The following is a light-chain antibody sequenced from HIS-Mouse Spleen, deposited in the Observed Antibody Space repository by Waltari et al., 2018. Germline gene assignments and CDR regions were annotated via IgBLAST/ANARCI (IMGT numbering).Light chain of an antibody. CDR1: ALPKKY. Sequence: SYELTQPPSVSVSPGQTARITCSGDALPKKYANWYQKKSGQAPVLVIYEDSKRPSVIPERVSGSSSGTRATLTISGAQVEDEADYYCYSTDSSGNHRVFGGGTKLTVL. V-gene: IGLV3-10*01. J-gene: IGLJ2*01. CDR3: YSTDSSGNHRV. CDR2: EDS.